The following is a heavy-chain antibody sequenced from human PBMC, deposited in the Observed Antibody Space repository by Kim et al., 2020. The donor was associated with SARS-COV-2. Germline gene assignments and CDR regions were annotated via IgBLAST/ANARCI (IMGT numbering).Heavy chain of an antibody. CDR3: ARGGYADY. D-gene: IGHD5-12*01. Sequence: GGSLRLSCAASGFTFSSYAMHWVRQAPGKGLEYVSAISSNGGSTYYANSVKGRFTISRDNSKNTLYLQMGSLRAEDMAVYYCARGGYADYWGQGTLVTVS. CDR2: ISSNGGST. CDR1: GFTFSSYA. V-gene: IGHV3-64*01. J-gene: IGHJ4*02.